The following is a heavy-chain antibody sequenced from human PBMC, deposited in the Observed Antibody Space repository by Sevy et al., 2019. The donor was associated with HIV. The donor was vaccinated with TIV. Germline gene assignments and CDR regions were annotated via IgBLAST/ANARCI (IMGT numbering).Heavy chain of an antibody. J-gene: IGHJ4*02. Sequence: GESLKISCKGSGYSFTTYWIGWVRQMPGKDLEWIGIIYPSDSEIRCSPPFQGQVTISADKSISTAYLQWSSLKASDSAVYYCVIGGRDSYVRYNDWHADYWGQGTLATVSS. CDR2: IYPSDSEI. D-gene: IGHD3-9*01. CDR3: VIGGRDSYVRYNDWHADY. V-gene: IGHV5-51*01. CDR1: GYSFTTYW.